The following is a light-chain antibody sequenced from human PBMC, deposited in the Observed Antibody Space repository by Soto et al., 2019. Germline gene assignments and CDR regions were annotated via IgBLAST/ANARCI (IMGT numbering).Light chain of an antibody. V-gene: IGKV1-5*03. CDR3: QYYNDYCWT. Sequence: DIQLTQSPSTLSASVGDRVTITCRASQTISSWLAWYQQKPGKAPNLLIYKTSNLESGVPSRFSGSGSGTEFTITISSLQPDDFATYYCQYYNDYCWTFGQGTKVEIK. CDR1: QTISSW. J-gene: IGKJ1*01. CDR2: KTS.